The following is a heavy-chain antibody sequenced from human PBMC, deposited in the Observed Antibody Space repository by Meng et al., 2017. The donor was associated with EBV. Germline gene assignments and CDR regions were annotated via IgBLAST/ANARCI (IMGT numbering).Heavy chain of an antibody. CDR3: ARSSPVRFGELSN. CDR2: IYYSGST. Sequence: QLQLQESGPGLGKPSXXLSLTCTVSGGSISSSSYYWGWIRQPPGKGLEWIGSIYYSGSTYYNPSLKSRVTISVDTSKNQFSLKLSSVTAADTAVYYCARSSPVRFGELSNWGQGTLVTVSS. J-gene: IGHJ4*02. D-gene: IGHD3-10*01. CDR1: GGSISSSSYY. V-gene: IGHV4-39*07.